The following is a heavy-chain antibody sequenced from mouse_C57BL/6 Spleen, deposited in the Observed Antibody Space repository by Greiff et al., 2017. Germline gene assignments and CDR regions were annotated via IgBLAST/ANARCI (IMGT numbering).Heavy chain of an antibody. CDR2: SRNKANDYTT. J-gene: IGHJ1*03. D-gene: IGHD1-1*01. CDR1: GFTFSDFY. Sequence: EVQGVESGGGLVQSGRSLRLSCATSGFTFSDFYMEWVRQAPGKGLEWIAASRNKANDYTTEYSASVKGRFIVSRDTSQSILYLQMNALRVEDTAIYYCARDANYYGTETGYCDVWGTGTTVTVSS. V-gene: IGHV7-1*01. CDR3: ARDANYYGTETGYCDV.